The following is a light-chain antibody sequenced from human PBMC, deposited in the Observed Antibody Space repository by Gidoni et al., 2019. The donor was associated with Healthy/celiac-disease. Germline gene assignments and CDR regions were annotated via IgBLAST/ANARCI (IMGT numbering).Light chain of an antibody. CDR2: AAS. J-gene: IGKJ1*01. CDR1: QGISSY. V-gene: IGKV1-9*01. Sequence: DIQLTQSPSFLSASVGDRVTITCRASQGISSYLAWYQQKPGKAPKLLIYAASTLQSGVPSRFSGSGSGTEFTLTISSLQPEDFATYYCQQLNSYLGEFGQGTKVEIK. CDR3: QQLNSYLGE.